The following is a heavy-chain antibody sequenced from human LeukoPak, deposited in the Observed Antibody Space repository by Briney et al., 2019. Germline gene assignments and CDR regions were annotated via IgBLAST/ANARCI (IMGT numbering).Heavy chain of an antibody. D-gene: IGHD2-8*01. Sequence: GSLRLSCAASGFSLRSSEMNWVRQAPGKRPEWVAHINSADNVEYYTDSVRGRFTMSRDNAKDLLYLQMNSLRDEDTAVYYCARDTVNGPFVISLDLWGQGVLVTVSS. J-gene: IGHJ5*02. CDR2: INSADNVE. V-gene: IGHV3-48*03. CDR1: GFSLRSSE. CDR3: ARDTVNGPFVISLDL.